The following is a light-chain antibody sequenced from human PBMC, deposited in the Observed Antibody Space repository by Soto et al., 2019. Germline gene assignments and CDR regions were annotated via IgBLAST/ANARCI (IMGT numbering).Light chain of an antibody. J-gene: IGLJ3*02. CDR2: QNN. V-gene: IGLV1-47*01. CDR1: SSNIGGNY. CDR3: VTWDDSLSAWV. Sequence: QSVLTQPPSASGTPGQRVTISCSGSSSNIGGNYVYWHQHLPGTAPRNLIYQNNQRPSGVPDRFSGSKSGTSASLAISGRLSEDEADYYCVTWDDSLSAWVFGGGTKLTVL.